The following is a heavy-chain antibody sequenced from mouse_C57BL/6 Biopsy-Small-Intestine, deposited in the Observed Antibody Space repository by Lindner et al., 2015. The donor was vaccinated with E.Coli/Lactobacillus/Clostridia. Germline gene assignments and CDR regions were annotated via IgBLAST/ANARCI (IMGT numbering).Heavy chain of an antibody. CDR1: GFTFSNYA. Sequence: VQLQESGGDLMKPGGSLKLSCAASGFTFSNYAMSWVRQTPDKRLEWVATVSSGGSYTYYPDNVKGRFTISRDNAKNTLYLQMSSLKSEDTAMFYCARRHYDAYFFDYWGQGTTLTVSS. CDR3: ARRHYDAYFFDY. CDR2: VSSGGSYT. V-gene: IGHV5-6*01. D-gene: IGHD2-4*01. J-gene: IGHJ2*01.